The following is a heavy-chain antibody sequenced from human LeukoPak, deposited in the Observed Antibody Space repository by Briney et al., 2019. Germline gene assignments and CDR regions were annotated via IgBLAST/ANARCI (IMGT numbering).Heavy chain of an antibody. CDR2: IYSGGST. Sequence: GGSLRLSCAASGFTVSSKYMSWVRQAPGKGLEWVSVIYSGGSTYYADSVKGRFTISRDNSKNTLYLQMNSLRAEDTAVYYCARESFDWLSQSYYYGMDVWGQGTTVTVSS. D-gene: IGHD3-9*01. J-gene: IGHJ6*02. V-gene: IGHV3-53*01. CDR3: ARESFDWLSQSYYYGMDV. CDR1: GFTVSSKY.